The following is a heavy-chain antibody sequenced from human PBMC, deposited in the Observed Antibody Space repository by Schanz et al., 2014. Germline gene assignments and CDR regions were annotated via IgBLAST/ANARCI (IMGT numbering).Heavy chain of an antibody. J-gene: IGHJ6*02. Sequence: VQLLDSGGGLVQPGGSLRLSCAASGFTFRDYYMSWIRQAPGKGLEWVSDISSGSSYANYADSVKGRFTISRDNAKNSLYLQMNILRAEDTAVYYCARDCDDRRVYGSGYCLGDCMDVWGRGTTVTVSS. CDR3: ARDCDDRRVYGSGYCLGDCMDV. D-gene: IGHD3-10*01. CDR1: GFTFRDYY. V-gene: IGHV3-11*05. CDR2: ISSGSSYA.